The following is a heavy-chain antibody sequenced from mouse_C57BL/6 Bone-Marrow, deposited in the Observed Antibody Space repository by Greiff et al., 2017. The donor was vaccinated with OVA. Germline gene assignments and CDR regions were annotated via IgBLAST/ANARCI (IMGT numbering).Heavy chain of an antibody. CDR1: GFSLTSYA. CDR2: IWTGGGT. J-gene: IGHJ3*01. V-gene: IGHV2-9-1*01. Sequence: QVQLKESGPGLVAPSQSLSITCTVSGFSLTSYAISWVRQPPGKGLEWLGVIWTGGGTNYNSALKSRLSISKDNSKSQVFLKMNSLQTDDTARYYCARGPGDEDYDVTWFAYWGQGTLVTVSA. D-gene: IGHD2-4*01. CDR3: ARGPGDEDYDVTWFAY.